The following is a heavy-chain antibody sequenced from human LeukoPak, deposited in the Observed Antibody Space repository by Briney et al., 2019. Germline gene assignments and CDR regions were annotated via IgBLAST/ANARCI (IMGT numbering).Heavy chain of an antibody. CDR3: TRAAGTFDY. Sequence: ASAKVSCKASGYTFTSYAMNWVRQAPGQGLGWMGWININTGNPTYAQGFTGRFVFSLDTSVSTAYLQINSLKAEDTAVYYCTRAAGTFDYWGQGTLVTVSS. CDR2: ININTGNP. V-gene: IGHV7-4-1*02. D-gene: IGHD6-13*01. CDR1: GYTFTSYA. J-gene: IGHJ4*02.